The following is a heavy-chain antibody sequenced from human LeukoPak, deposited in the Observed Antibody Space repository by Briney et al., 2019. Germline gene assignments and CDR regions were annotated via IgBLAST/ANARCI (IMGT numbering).Heavy chain of an antibody. J-gene: IGHJ5*02. Sequence: PSETLSLTCTVSGGSISSGSYFWRWIRQHPGKGLEWIVYIHYSGSTYNNPSLKSRLILSVTTSKNQLCLKLSSVTAADTDVYYCARDGCSGPSCHGNWFDAWGQGTLVTVSS. CDR2: IHYSGST. D-gene: IGHD3-10*02. V-gene: IGHV4-31*03. CDR1: GGSISSGSYF. CDR3: ARDGCSGPSCHGNWFDA.